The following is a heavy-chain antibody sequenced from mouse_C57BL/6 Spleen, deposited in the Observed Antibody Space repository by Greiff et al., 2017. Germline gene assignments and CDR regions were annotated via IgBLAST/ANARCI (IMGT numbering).Heavy chain of an antibody. V-gene: IGHV1-69*01. J-gene: IGHJ3*01. Sequence: VQLQQPGAELVMPGASVKLSCKASGYTFTSYWMHWVKQRPGQGLEWIGEIDPSDSYTNYNQKFKGKSTLTVDKSSSTAYMQLSSLTSEDTAVYYCASVGSDAWFAYWGQGTLVTVSA. CDR2: IDPSDSYT. CDR1: GYTFTSYW. D-gene: IGHD2-14*01. CDR3: ASVGSDAWFAY.